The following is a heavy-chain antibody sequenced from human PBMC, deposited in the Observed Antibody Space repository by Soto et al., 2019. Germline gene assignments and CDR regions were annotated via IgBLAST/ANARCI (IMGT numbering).Heavy chain of an antibody. CDR3: ARGVALMLVVESGAPDKNYLDS. CDR1: GGSFSGYY. J-gene: IGHJ4*02. Sequence: SETLSLTCAVYGGSFSGYYWSWIRQPPGMGLEWIGEINPDGSTNYNPSLKSRVTISVDTSKNQFSLKVISVPAADTAVYYCARGVALMLVVESGAPDKNYLDSWSQGTLVTVSS. CDR2: INPDGST. D-gene: IGHD2-21*01. V-gene: IGHV4-34*01.